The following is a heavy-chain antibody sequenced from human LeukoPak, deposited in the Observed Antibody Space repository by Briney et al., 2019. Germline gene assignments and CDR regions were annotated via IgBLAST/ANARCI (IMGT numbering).Heavy chain of an antibody. V-gene: IGHV3-20*04. D-gene: IGHD3-10*01. CDR3: SRGFLADLSMVWVDY. J-gene: IGHJ4*02. Sequence: GGSLRVSCAASGFSFDECGMSWVRQAPGQGLEGVSGSKWNGSSTGYSNSVKGRFTIITENAKNSLYLQMSSLRAEDTALYYCSRGFLADLSMVWVDYWGQGTLVTVSS. CDR1: GFSFDECG. CDR2: SKWNGSST.